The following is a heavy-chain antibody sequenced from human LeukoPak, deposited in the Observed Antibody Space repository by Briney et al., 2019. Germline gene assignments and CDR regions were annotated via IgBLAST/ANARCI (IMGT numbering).Heavy chain of an antibody. D-gene: IGHD2-15*01. CDR3: AREGFCSGGSCYSGNAFDI. Sequence: KTGGSLRLSCAASGFTFSSYSMNWVRQAPGKGLEWVSSISSSSSYIYYADSVKGRFTISRDNAKNSLYLQMNSLRAEDTAVYYCAREGFCSGGSCYSGNAFDIWGQGTMVTVSS. CDR1: GFTFSSYS. CDR2: ISSSSSYI. J-gene: IGHJ3*02. V-gene: IGHV3-21*01.